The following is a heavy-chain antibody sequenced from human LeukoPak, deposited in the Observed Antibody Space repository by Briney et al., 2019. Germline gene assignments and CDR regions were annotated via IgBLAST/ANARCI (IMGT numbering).Heavy chain of an antibody. CDR1: GYTLTELS. Sequence: ASVKVSCKVSGYTLTELSMHWVRQAPGKGLEWMGGFDPEDGETIYAQKFQGRVTMTEDTSTDTAYMELSSLRSEDTAVYYCATYCGSTSSRRACYYYGMDVWGQGTTVTVSS. D-gene: IGHD2-2*01. CDR2: FDPEDGET. CDR3: ATYCGSTSSRRACYYYGMDV. V-gene: IGHV1-24*01. J-gene: IGHJ6*02.